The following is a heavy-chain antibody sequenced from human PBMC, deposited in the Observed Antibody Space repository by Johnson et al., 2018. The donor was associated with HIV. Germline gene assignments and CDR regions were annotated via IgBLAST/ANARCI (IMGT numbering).Heavy chain of an antibody. CDR3: ARDSERITIFGVVIEFNTNDAFDI. V-gene: IGHV3-30-3*01. D-gene: IGHD3-3*01. J-gene: IGHJ3*02. Sequence: QVQLVESGGGVVQSGRSLRLSCAASGFTFGDSAIHWVRQAPGKGLEWVAVLSYDGSNEYYADSVKGRFTISRDNSKNTLYLQMNSLRAEDTAVYYCARDSERITIFGVVIEFNTNDAFDIWGQGTMVTVSS. CDR2: LSYDGSNE. CDR1: GFTFGDSA.